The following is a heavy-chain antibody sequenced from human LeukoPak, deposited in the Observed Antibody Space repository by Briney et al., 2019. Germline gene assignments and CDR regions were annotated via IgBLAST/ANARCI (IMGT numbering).Heavy chain of an antibody. V-gene: IGHV4-59*01. J-gene: IGHJ4*02. CDR2: IYYSGST. Sequence: SETLSLTCAVYGGSFSGYYWSWIRQPPGKGLEWIGYIYYSGSTNYNPSLKSRVTISVDTSKNQFSLKLSSVTAADTAVYYCARSYSSGWLDYWGQGTLVTVSS. CDR1: GGSFSGYY. CDR3: ARSYSSGWLDY. D-gene: IGHD6-19*01.